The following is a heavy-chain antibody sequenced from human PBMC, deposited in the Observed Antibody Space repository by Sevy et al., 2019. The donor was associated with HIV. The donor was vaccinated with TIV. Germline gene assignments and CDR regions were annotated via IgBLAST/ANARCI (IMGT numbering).Heavy chain of an antibody. CDR3: ARSGGSYDYGMDV. CDR1: EFTFSSYW. CDR2: IKQDGSEK. J-gene: IGHJ6*02. V-gene: IGHV3-7*01. D-gene: IGHD1-26*01. Sequence: GGSLRLSCAASEFTFSSYWMSWVRQAPGKGLEWVANIKQDGSEKDYVDSGKGRFTISRDNAKNSLYLQMNSLRAEDTAVYYSARSGGSYDYGMDVWGQGTTVTVSS.